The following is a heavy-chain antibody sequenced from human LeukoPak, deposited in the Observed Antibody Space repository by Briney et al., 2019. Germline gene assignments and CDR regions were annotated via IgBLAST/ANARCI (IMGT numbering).Heavy chain of an antibody. D-gene: IGHD3-10*01. CDR3: ARDYLRMGLWFETGQSYNWFDP. CDR2: IYTSGST. CDR1: GGSISSGSYY. Sequence: PSETLSLTCTVSGGSISSGSYYWSWIRQPAGKGLEWIGRIYTSGSTNYNPSLKSRVTISVDTSKNQFSLKLSSVTAADTAVYYCARDYLRMGLWFETGQSYNWFDPWGQGTLVTVSS. V-gene: IGHV4-61*02. J-gene: IGHJ5*02.